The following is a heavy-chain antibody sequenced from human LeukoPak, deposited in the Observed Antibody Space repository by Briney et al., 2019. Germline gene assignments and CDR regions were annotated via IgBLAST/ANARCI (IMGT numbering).Heavy chain of an antibody. Sequence: SETLSLTCTVSGGSISSGSYYWSWIRQPAGKGLEWIGRIYTSGSTNYNPSLKSRVTISVDTSKNQFSLKLSSVTAADTAVYYCARDRVAYYYYIDVWGKGTTVTISS. V-gene: IGHV4-61*02. CDR1: GGSISSGSYY. CDR3: ARDRVAYYYYIDV. J-gene: IGHJ6*03. CDR2: IYTSGST. D-gene: IGHD3-10*01.